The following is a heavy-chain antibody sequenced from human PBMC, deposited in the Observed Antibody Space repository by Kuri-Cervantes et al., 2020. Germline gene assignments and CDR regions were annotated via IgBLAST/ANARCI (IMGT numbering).Heavy chain of an antibody. CDR3: ATVIEQQLAD. V-gene: IGHV3-30-3*01. J-gene: IGHJ4*02. CDR1: GFTFSSYA. D-gene: IGHD6-13*01. Sequence: GGSLRLSCAASGFTFSSYAMHWVRQAPGKGLEWVAVISYDGSNKYYADSVKGRFTISRDNSKNTLYLQMNSLRAEDTAVYYCATVIEQQLADWGQGTLVTVSS. CDR2: ISYDGSNK.